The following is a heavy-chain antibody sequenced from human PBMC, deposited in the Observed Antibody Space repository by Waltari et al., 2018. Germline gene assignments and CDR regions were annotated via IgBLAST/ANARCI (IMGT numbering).Heavy chain of an antibody. CDR3: ARSKDIVVVPAATPHNWFVP. D-gene: IGHD2-2*02. J-gene: IGHJ5*02. CDR2: IIPIFGTA. Sequence: QVQLVQSGAEVKKPGSSVKVSCKASGGTFSSYAISWVRQAPGQGLEWMGGIIPIFGTANYAQEFQGRVTITADESTSTAYMELSSLRSEDTAVYYCARSKDIVVVPAATPHNWFVPWGQGTLVTVSS. V-gene: IGHV1-69*01. CDR1: GGTFSSYA.